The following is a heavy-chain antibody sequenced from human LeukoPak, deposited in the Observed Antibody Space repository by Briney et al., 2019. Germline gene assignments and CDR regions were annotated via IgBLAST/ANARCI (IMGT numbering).Heavy chain of an antibody. J-gene: IGHJ4*02. V-gene: IGHV3-21*01. CDR3: ARARGASGSYEFDY. D-gene: IGHD1-26*01. CDR1: GFTFSSYS. CDR2: ISSSSSFI. Sequence: GGSLRLSCAASGFTFSSYSMNWVRQAPGKGLEWVSSISSSSSFIYYADSVKGRFTISRDNAKNSLYLQMNSLRAEGTAVYYCARARGASGSYEFDYWGQGTLVSPSS.